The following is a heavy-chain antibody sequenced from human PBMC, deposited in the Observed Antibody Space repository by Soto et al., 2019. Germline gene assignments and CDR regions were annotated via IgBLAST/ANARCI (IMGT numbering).Heavy chain of an antibody. V-gene: IGHV3-30-3*01. J-gene: IGHJ6*02. D-gene: IGHD3-3*01. CDR2: ISYDGSNK. Sequence: PVGSLRLSCAASGFTFSSYAMHWVRQAPGKGLEWVAVISYDGSNKYYADSVKGRFTISRDNSKNTLYLQMNSLRAEDTAVYYCARDLRRANYDFWSGHTPGYGMDVWGQGTTVTVS. CDR3: ARDLRRANYDFWSGHTPGYGMDV. CDR1: GFTFSSYA.